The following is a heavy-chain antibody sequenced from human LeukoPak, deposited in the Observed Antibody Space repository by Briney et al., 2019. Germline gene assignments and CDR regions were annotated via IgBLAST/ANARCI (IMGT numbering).Heavy chain of an antibody. Sequence: GGSLRLSCAASGFTFSSYSMNWVRQAPGKGLEWVSSISSSSSYIYYADSVKGRFTISRDNAKNSLYLQMNSLRAEDTAVYYCARILRGSGWSSSGALDYWGQGTLVTVSS. D-gene: IGHD6-19*01. CDR2: ISSSSSYI. CDR1: GFTFSSYS. CDR3: ARILRGSGWSSSGALDY. V-gene: IGHV3-21*01. J-gene: IGHJ4*02.